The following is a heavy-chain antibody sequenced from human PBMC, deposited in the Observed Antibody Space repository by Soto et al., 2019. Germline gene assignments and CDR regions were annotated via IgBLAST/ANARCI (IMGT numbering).Heavy chain of an antibody. CDR1: GFTFTSYG. CDR2: ISYDGGNK. CDR3: AKDRRVRRFNGMDV. V-gene: IGHV3-30*18. D-gene: IGHD3-10*01. Sequence: QVQLVESGGGVVQPGRSLRLSCAASGFTFTSYGMHWVRQAPGKGLEWVAVISYDGGNKDYADSVKGRFTISRDNSKNTLYLQMNSLRYEDTAVYYCAKDRRVRRFNGMDVWGQRTTVTVSS. J-gene: IGHJ6*02.